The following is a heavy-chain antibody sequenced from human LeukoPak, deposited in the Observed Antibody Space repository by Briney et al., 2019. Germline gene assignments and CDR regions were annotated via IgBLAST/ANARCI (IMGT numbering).Heavy chain of an antibody. CDR3: ARATGYYYGSGSIFDY. CDR1: GGSISSGSYY. Sequence: SQTLSLTCTVSGGSISSGSYYWSWIRQLAGKGLEWIGRIYTSGSTDYNPSLKSRVTISVDTSKNQFSLKLSSVTAADTAVYYCARATGYYYGSGSIFDYWGQGTLVTVSS. D-gene: IGHD3-10*01. V-gene: IGHV4-61*02. J-gene: IGHJ4*02. CDR2: IYTSGST.